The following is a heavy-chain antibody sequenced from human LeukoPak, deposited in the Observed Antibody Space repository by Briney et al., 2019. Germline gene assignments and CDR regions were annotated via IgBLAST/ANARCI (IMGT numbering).Heavy chain of an antibody. Sequence: SVKVSCKASGGTFGSYAISWVRQAPGQGLEWMGGIIPIFGTANYAQKFQGRVTITADESTSTAYMELSSLRSEDTAVYYCARWGGGDYVWGSYRKGDYYYMDVWGKGTTVTVSS. J-gene: IGHJ6*03. D-gene: IGHD3-16*02. CDR3: ARWGGGDYVWGSYRKGDYYYMDV. CDR1: GGTFGSYA. CDR2: IIPIFGTA. V-gene: IGHV1-69*13.